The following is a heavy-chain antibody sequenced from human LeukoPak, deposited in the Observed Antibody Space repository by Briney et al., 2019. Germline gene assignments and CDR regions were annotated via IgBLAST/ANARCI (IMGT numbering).Heavy chain of an antibody. CDR2: ISWDGGST. V-gene: IGHV3-43*01. Sequence: GGSLRLSCAASGFTFDDYTMHWVRQAPGKGLEWVSLISWDGGSTYYADSVKGRFTISRDNSKNTLYLQMNSLRAEDTAVYYCAKGYWEMATYERGHDAFDIWGQGTMVTVSS. CDR1: GFTFDDYT. J-gene: IGHJ3*02. D-gene: IGHD5-24*01. CDR3: AKGYWEMATYERGHDAFDI.